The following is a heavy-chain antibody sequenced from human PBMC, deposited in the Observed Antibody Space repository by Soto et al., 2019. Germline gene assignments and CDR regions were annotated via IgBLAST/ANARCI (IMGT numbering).Heavy chain of an antibody. D-gene: IGHD6-13*01. CDR1: GFTFSSYA. V-gene: IGHV3-23*01. Sequence: PGGSLRLSCAASGFTFSSYAMSWVRQAPGKGLEWVSAISGSGGSTYYADSVKGRFTISRDNSKNTLYLQMNSLRAEDTAVYYCAKGHSSSWYQRDNNWFDPWGQGTLVTVSS. CDR2: ISGSGGST. J-gene: IGHJ5*02. CDR3: AKGHSSSWYQRDNNWFDP.